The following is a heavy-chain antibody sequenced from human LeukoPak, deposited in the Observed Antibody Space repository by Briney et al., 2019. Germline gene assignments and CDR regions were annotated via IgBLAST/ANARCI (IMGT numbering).Heavy chain of an antibody. CDR1: GYTFTGYY. V-gene: IGHV1-2*06. J-gene: IGHJ5*02. CDR2: INPNSGGT. D-gene: IGHD2-2*01. CDR3: ARDLEGLVVPAPGGWFDP. Sequence: ASVKVSCKASGYTFTGYYMHWVRQAPGQGLEWMGRINPNSGGTNYAQKFQGRVTMTRDTSISTAYMELSRLRSDDTAVYYCARDLEGLVVPAPGGWFDPWGQGTLVTVSS.